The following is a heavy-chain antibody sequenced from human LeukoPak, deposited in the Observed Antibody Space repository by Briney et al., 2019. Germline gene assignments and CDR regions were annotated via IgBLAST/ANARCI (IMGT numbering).Heavy chain of an antibody. J-gene: IGHJ4*02. CDR2: IYYSGST. Sequence: SETLSLTCTVSGGSISSYYWSWIRQPPGKGLEWVGYIYYSGSTNYNPSLKSRVTISVDTSKNQFSLKLSSVTAADTAVYFCAVGFSNEWTGWVFHYWGQGTPVTVSS. V-gene: IGHV4-59*01. CDR1: GGSISSYY. CDR3: AVGFSNEWTGWVFHY. D-gene: IGHD3-3*01.